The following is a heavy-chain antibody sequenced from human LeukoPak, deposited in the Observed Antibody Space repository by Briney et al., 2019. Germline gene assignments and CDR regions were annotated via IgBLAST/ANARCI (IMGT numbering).Heavy chain of an antibody. CDR2: IIPILGIA. CDR3: ATERG. CDR1: GGTXSSYA. V-gene: IGHV1-69*04. D-gene: IGHD1-14*01. Sequence: ASVKVSCKASGGTXSSYAISGVRQAPGQGLEWMGRIIPILGIANYAQKFQGRVTMTEDTSTDTAYMELSSLRSEDTAVYYCATERGWGQGTLVTVSS. J-gene: IGHJ4*02.